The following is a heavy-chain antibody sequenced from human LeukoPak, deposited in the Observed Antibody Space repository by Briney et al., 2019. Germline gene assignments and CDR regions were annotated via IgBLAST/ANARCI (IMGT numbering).Heavy chain of an antibody. CDR2: IYYSGYT. D-gene: IGHD3-10*01. V-gene: IGHV4-59*01. J-gene: IGHJ4*02. CDR3: ARYYYGGYYFDY. Sequence: PSETLSLTCTVSGGSISGYYYSWIRQPPGKGLEWIGYIYYSGYTNYNPSLKSRVTISVDTSKNQFSLKLSAVSAADTAVYYCARYYYGGYYFDYWGQGTLVTVSS. CDR1: GGSISGYY.